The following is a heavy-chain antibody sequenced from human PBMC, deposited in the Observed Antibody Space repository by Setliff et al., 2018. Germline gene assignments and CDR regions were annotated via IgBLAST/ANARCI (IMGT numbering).Heavy chain of an antibody. CDR2: FDPEDGET. D-gene: IGHD3-3*01. J-gene: IGHJ4*02. CDR3: ARGREWWSGYLVY. CDR1: RGTFSSYA. Sequence: ASVKVSFKATRGTFSSYAISGVRQAPGKGLEWMGGFDPEDGETIYAQKFQGRVTMTTDTSTSTAYMELRSLRSDDTAVYYCARGREWWSGYLVYWGQGTLVTVPS. V-gene: IGHV1-18*01.